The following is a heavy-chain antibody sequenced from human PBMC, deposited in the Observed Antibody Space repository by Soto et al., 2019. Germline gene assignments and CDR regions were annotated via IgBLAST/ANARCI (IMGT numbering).Heavy chain of an antibody. J-gene: IGHJ6*02. CDR3: ARERMVRGPYYYGMDV. V-gene: IGHV4-31*02. Sequence: ILSVTCTVSGGCMSSGGYYWSWIRQHPGKGLEWIGYIYYSGSTYYNPSLKSRVTISVDTSKNQFSLKLSSVTAADTAVYYCARERMVRGPYYYGMDVWGQGTTVTVSS. CDR1: GGCMSSGGYY. CDR2: IYYSGST. D-gene: IGHD3-10*01.